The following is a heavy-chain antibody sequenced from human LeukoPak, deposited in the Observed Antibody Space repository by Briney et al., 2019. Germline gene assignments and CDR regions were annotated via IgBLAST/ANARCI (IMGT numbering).Heavy chain of an antibody. CDR2: ISYDGSNK. Sequence: PGGSLRLSCAASGFTFSSYGMHWVRQAPGKGLEWVAVISYDGSNKYYADSVKGRFTISRDNSKNTLYLQMNSLRAEDTAVYYCAKSRYACWFDPWGQGTLVTVSS. D-gene: IGHD6-13*01. J-gene: IGHJ5*02. V-gene: IGHV3-30*18. CDR3: AKSRYACWFDP. CDR1: GFTFSSYG.